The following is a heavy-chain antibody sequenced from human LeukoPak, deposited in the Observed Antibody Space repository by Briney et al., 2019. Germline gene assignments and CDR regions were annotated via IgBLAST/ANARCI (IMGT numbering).Heavy chain of an antibody. CDR1: GFTFNTYT. V-gene: IGHV3-21*01. Sequence: GGSLRLSCAASGFTFNTYTMNWVRQPPGKGLEWVSSISNDGNYIYDADSVKGRFTISRDNAKNSLYLQMNSLRVESTAVYYCTSTFDFGAQEPLVTVSS. J-gene: IGHJ4*02. CDR3: TSTFDF. CDR2: ISNDGNYI.